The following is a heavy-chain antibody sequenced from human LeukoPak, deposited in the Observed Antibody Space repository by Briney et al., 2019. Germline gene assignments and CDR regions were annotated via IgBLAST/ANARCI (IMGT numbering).Heavy chain of an antibody. CDR1: GFTFSSYS. V-gene: IGHV3-21*01. D-gene: IGHD1-26*01. CDR3: ARGLNWELHRILLFDY. Sequence: RAGGSLRLSCAASGFTFSSYSMNWVRQAPGKGLEWVSSISSSSSYIYYADSVKGRFTISRDNAKNSLYLQMNSLRAEDTAVYYCARGLNWELHRILLFDYWGQGTLVTVSS. J-gene: IGHJ4*02. CDR2: ISSSSSYI.